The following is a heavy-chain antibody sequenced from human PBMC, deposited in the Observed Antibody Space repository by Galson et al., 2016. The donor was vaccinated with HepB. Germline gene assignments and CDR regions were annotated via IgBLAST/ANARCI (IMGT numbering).Heavy chain of an antibody. Sequence: SVKVSCKVSGGTFSTYAMSWVRQARGQGLEWVGWINAGNGNTKYSQKFQGRVTITRDTSASTAYMELSSLRSEDTAVYYCARDLHPTEQLLWFGELLKYWGQGTLVTVSS. J-gene: IGHJ4*02. V-gene: IGHV1-3*01. CDR2: INAGNGNT. CDR1: GGTFSTYA. D-gene: IGHD3-10*01. CDR3: ARDLHPTEQLLWFGELLKY.